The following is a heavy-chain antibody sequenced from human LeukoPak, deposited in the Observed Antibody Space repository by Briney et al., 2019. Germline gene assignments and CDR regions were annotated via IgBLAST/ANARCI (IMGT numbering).Heavy chain of an antibody. CDR2: IWYDGSNK. D-gene: IGHD6-13*01. CDR1: GFTFSSYG. J-gene: IGHJ4*02. V-gene: IGHV3-33*01. CDR3: ARDATGYSSPNHLDY. Sequence: TGGSLRLSCAASGFTFSSYGMHWVRQAPGKGLEWVAVIWYDGSNKYYADSVKGRFTISRDNSKNTLYLQMNSLRAEDTAVYYCARDATGYSSPNHLDYWGQGTLVTVSS.